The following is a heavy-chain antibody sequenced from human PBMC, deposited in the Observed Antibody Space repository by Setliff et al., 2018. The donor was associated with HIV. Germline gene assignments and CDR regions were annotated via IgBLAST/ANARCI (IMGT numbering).Heavy chain of an antibody. CDR2: IIPISGTA. CDR1: GGTFSNYG. J-gene: IGHJ5*02. V-gene: IGHV1-69*05. CDR3: ARDFGGYCSSMSCPGLFDP. D-gene: IGHD2-2*01. Sequence: ASVKVSCKASGGTFSNYGMSWVRQAPGQGLEWMGGIIPISGTANYAQKFQGRVTITTDESASTAYMELSGLRSEDTAVYYCARDFGGYCSSMSCPGLFDPWGQGTLVTVSS.